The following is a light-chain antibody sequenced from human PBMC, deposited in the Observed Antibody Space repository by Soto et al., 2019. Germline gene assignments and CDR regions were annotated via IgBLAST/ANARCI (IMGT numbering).Light chain of an antibody. Sequence: DIQMTQSPASLSASVGDRVTITCRASQSFPSYLNWYQLKQGKAPKLLIYAASNLQSGVPSRFSGSGSGTDFTLTISSLQPEDFATYYCQQTYNTLFTFGPGTKVDIK. V-gene: IGKV1-39*01. CDR3: QQTYNTLFT. CDR2: AAS. J-gene: IGKJ3*01. CDR1: QSFPSY.